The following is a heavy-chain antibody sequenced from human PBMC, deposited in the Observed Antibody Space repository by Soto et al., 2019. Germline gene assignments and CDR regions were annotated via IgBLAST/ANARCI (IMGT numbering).Heavy chain of an antibody. CDR2: IYYSGST. J-gene: IGHJ4*02. D-gene: IGHD3-3*01. CDR3: ARVGADYDFWSGYSRANYFDY. Sequence: SETLSLTCTVSSGSISSYYWSWIRQPPGKGLEWIGYIYYSGSTNYNPSLKSRVTISVDTSKNQFSLKLSSVTAADTAVYYCARVGADYDFWSGYSRANYFDYWGQGTLVTVSS. CDR1: SGSISSYY. V-gene: IGHV4-59*01.